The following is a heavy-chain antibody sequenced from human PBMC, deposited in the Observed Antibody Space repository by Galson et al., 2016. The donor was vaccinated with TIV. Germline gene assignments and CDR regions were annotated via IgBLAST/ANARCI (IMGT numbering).Heavy chain of an antibody. CDR3: ARTLPRGGDCYFFDY. V-gene: IGHV1-69*10. J-gene: IGHJ4*02. CDR2: IIPIHGLS. CDR1: GDTFRTYT. Sequence: QSGAEVKKSGSSVKVSCKASGDTFRTYTISWVRQAPGQGLEWVGGIIPIHGLSNHAQKFQGRLTLSADEPTTTVSMLLTSLRSDDTAVYYCARTLPRGGDCYFFDYWGQGTLVTVSS. D-gene: IGHD2-21*02.